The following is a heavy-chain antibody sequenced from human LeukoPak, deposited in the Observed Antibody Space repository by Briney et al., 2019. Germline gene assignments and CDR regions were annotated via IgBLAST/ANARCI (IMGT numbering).Heavy chain of an antibody. V-gene: IGHV3-74*01. D-gene: IGHD4-17*01. Sequence: VGSLRLSCAASGFAFSGYWIHWVRQPPGKGLVWVSRITGDGSSTTYADSVKGRFTISRDNAKNTLYLHMISLRAEDTAVYYCARDTGWYFDLWGRGTLVTVSS. CDR2: ITGDGSST. CDR1: GFAFSGYW. CDR3: ARDTGWYFDL. J-gene: IGHJ2*01.